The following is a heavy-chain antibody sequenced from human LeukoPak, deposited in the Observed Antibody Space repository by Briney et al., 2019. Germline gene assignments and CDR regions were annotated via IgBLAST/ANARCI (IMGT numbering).Heavy chain of an antibody. J-gene: IGHJ3*02. CDR3: ARVRIYYDSSGPVDAFDI. CDR2: IWYDGSNK. CDR1: GFTFSSYG. V-gene: IGHV3-33*01. Sequence: GGSLRLSCAASGFTFSSYGMHWVRQAPGKGLEWVAVIWYDGSNKYYADSVKGRFTISRDNSKNTLYLQMNSLRAEDTAVYYCARVRIYYDSSGPVDAFDIWGQGTMVTVSS. D-gene: IGHD3-22*01.